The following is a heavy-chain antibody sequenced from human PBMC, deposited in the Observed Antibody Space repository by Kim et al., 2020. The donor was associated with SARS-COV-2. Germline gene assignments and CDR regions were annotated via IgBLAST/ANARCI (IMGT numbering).Heavy chain of an antibody. D-gene: IGHD6-13*01. J-gene: IGHJ4*02. Sequence: NYADTVKGRFTIARDNAENALYLQMNSRRAEDTGVDYCARRRSSWYSQIEVWGQGTLVTVSS. V-gene: IGHV3-11*03. CDR3: ARRRSSWYSQIEV.